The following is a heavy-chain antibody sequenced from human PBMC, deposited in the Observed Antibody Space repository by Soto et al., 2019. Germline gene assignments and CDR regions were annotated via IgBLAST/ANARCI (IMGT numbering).Heavy chain of an antibody. CDR1: GFMFSAYT. Sequence: GALRLSCAASGFMFSAYTMSWVRQAPGKGLEWLSSITSNSDHIDYADSVRGRFTVSRDNARKSLYLQMDSLGAEDTGVYYCATPYYYNHWGPGTLVTVSS. CDR3: ATPYYYNH. V-gene: IGHV3-21*01. J-gene: IGHJ4*02. CDR2: ITSNSDHI.